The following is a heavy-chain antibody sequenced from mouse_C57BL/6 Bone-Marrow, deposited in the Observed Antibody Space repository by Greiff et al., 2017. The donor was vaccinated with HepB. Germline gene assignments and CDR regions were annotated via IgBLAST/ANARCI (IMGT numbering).Heavy chain of an antibody. J-gene: IGHJ1*03. D-gene: IGHD1-3*01. Sequence: QVQLKESGAELVRPGASVKLSCKASGYTFTDYYINWVKQRPGQGLEWIARIYPGSGNTYYNEKFKGKATLTAEKSSSTAYMQLSSLTSEDSAVYFCARRRDITPWYFDVWGTGTTVTVSS. CDR1: GYTFTDYY. CDR3: ARRRDITPWYFDV. CDR2: IYPGSGNT. V-gene: IGHV1-76*01.